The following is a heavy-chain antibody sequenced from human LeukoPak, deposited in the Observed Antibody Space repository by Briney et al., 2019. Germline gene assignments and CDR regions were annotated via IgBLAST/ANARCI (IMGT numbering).Heavy chain of an antibody. CDR2: ISYDGSNK. V-gene: IGHV3-30-3*01. Sequence: GGSPRLSCAASGFTFSSYAMHWVRQAPGKGLEWVAVISYDGSNKYYADSVKGRFTISRDNSKNTLYLQMNSLRAEDTAVYYCAKDSNYYDSSGFRHDAFDIWGQGTMVTVSS. D-gene: IGHD3-22*01. J-gene: IGHJ3*02. CDR3: AKDSNYYDSSGFRHDAFDI. CDR1: GFTFSSYA.